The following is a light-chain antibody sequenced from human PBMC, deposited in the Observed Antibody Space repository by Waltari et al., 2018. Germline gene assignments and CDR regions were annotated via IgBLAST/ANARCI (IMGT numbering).Light chain of an antibody. J-gene: IGKJ2*01. CDR3: QQYYTTPYT. Sequence: DIVMTQSPDSLAVSLGERATINCKSSQSLLYNSNTKNYLTWYQQKPGQPPKLLIHWASTRESGVPDRFSGSGSGTDFTLTISSLQAEDVAVYYCQQYYTTPYTFGQGTKLEIK. CDR1: QSLLYNSNTKNY. V-gene: IGKV4-1*01. CDR2: WAS.